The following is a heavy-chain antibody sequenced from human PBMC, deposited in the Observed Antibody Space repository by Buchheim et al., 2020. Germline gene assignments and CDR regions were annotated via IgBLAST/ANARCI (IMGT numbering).Heavy chain of an antibody. D-gene: IGHD2-15*01. CDR2: IFGSGDST. CDR3: ATARGYCSGGNCYYTDMFDP. J-gene: IGHJ5*02. Sequence: EVQLLESGGGLVQPGGSLRLSCTASGFIFSNYAMSWVRQAPGKGLEWVSGIFGSGDSTYYADSVKGRFTISSDNSKNTLYLQMNSLRADDTAVYYCATARGYCSGGNCYYTDMFDPWGQGTL. CDR1: GFIFSNYA. V-gene: IGHV3-23*01.